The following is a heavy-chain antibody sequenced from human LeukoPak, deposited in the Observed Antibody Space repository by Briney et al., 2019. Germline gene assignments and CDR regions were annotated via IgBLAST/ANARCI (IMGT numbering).Heavy chain of an antibody. CDR3: AKDLYCSSNSCYLFDY. Sequence: PGGSLRLSCAAFGFTFSSYAMSWVRQAPGKGLEWVSAISGSGVSTYYADSVKGRFTISRDYSKNTLYLQMDSLRAEDTAVYYCAKDLYCSSNSCYLFDYWGQGTLVTVSS. CDR1: GFTFSSYA. D-gene: IGHD2-2*01. CDR2: ISGSGVST. J-gene: IGHJ4*02. V-gene: IGHV3-23*01.